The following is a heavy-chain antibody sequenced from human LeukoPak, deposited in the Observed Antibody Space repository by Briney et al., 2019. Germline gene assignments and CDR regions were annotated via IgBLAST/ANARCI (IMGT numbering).Heavy chain of an antibody. CDR2: IYYSGST. CDR1: GFTFSSYA. J-gene: IGHJ4*02. D-gene: IGHD3-10*01. V-gene: IGHV4-39*01. Sequence: PGGSLRLSCAASGFTFSSYAMSWIRQPPGKGLEWIGSIYYSGSTYYNPSLKSRVTTSVDTSKNQFSLKLNSVTATDTAVYYCARHYGPWGQGTLVTVSS. CDR3: ARHYGP.